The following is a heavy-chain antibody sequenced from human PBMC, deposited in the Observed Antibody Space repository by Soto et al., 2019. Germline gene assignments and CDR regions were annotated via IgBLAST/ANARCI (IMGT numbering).Heavy chain of an antibody. Sequence: QVQLVQSGAEVKKPGASVKVSCKASGYTFTGYYMHWVRQAPGQGLEWMGWINPNSGGTNYAQKCQGWVTMTRDTSISTAYMELSRLRSDDTAVYYCARGVTGTTFYYYYYMDVWGKGTTVTVSS. J-gene: IGHJ6*03. CDR2: INPNSGGT. CDR1: GYTFTGYY. D-gene: IGHD1-20*01. V-gene: IGHV1-2*04. CDR3: ARGVTGTTFYYYYYMDV.